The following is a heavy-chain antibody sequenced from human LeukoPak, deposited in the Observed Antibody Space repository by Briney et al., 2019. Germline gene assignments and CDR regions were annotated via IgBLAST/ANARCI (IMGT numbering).Heavy chain of an antibody. V-gene: IGHV3-9*01. CDR2: ISWKSDSI. D-gene: IGHD1-1*01. CDR3: ARDLSWNLGDALVI. Sequence: GGSLRLSCAASGFTFDEHAMHWVRQPPGKGLEWVSGISWKSDSIAYADSVGGRFTISRDNAKNSLYLQMNSLRTDDTALYFCARDLSWNLGDALVIWGQGTMVTVSS. J-gene: IGHJ3*02. CDR1: GFTFDEHA.